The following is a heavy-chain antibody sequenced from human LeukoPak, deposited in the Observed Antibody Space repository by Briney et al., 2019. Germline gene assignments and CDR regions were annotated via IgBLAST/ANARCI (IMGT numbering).Heavy chain of an antibody. V-gene: IGHV4-39*07. Sequence: SETLSLTCTVSGGSISSSSYYWGWIRQPPGKGLEWIGSIYYSGSTYYNPSLKSRVTISVDTSKNQFSLKLSSVTAADTAVYYCARDPGYSSSWYWVAFDIWGQGTMVTVSS. CDR3: ARDPGYSSSWYWVAFDI. J-gene: IGHJ3*02. D-gene: IGHD6-13*01. CDR2: IYYSGST. CDR1: GGSISSSSYY.